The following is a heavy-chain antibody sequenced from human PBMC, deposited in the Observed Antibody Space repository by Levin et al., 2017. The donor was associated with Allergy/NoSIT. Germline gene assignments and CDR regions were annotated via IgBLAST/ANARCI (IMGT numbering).Heavy chain of an antibody. CDR1: GFTVSSYY. V-gene: IGHV3-66*01. CDR2: MYTGGTT. Sequence: AGGSLRLSCAASGFTVSSYYINWVRQAPGKGLEWVSVMYTGGTTFYADSVKGRFTISRDNSKNTLYLQMNSLRVEDTAVYYCARDTGTITGGSSHGMDVWGQGTTVTVSS. CDR3: ARDTGTITGGSSHGMDV. D-gene: IGHD2-15*01. J-gene: IGHJ6*02.